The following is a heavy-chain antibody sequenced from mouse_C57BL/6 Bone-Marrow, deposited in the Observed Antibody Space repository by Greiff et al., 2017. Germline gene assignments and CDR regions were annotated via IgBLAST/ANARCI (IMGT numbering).Heavy chain of an antibody. V-gene: IGHV1-81*01. Sequence: QVQLKQSGAELARPGASVKLSCKASGYTFTSYGISWVKQRTGQGLEWIGEIYPRSGNTYYNEKFKGKATLTADKSSSTAYMELRSLTSEDSAVYFCARLTYYSNYGYWGQGTTLTVSS. CDR3: ARLTYYSNYGY. D-gene: IGHD2-5*01. J-gene: IGHJ2*01. CDR2: IYPRSGNT. CDR1: GYTFTSYG.